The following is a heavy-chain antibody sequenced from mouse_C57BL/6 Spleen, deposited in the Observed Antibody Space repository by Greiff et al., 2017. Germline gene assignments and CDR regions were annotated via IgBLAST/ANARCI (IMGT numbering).Heavy chain of an antibody. CDR3: ARGVFAY. Sequence: QVQLQQPGTELVQPGASVKLSCKASGYTFTSYWMHWVKQRPGKGLEWIGNINPSNGGTTYNEKVKSKATLTVDKSASTANMQLSSLTSEDAAVYYCARGVFAYCGQGTLVTVSA. CDR2: INPSNGGT. J-gene: IGHJ3*01. CDR1: GYTFTSYW. V-gene: IGHV1-53*01.